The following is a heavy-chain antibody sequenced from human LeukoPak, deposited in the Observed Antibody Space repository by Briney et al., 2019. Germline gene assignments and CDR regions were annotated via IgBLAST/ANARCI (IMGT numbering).Heavy chain of an antibody. V-gene: IGHV4-34*11. Sequence: PSETLSLTCAVYGGSFSGYYWSWIRQPPGKGLEWIGYIYYTGSTNYNPSLKSRVTISVDTSKNQFSLILKSVTAADAAVYYCARQTGSGLFILPGGQGTLVTVSS. CDR1: GGSFSGYY. J-gene: IGHJ4*02. CDR3: ARQTGSGLFILP. D-gene: IGHD3/OR15-3a*01. CDR2: IYYTGST.